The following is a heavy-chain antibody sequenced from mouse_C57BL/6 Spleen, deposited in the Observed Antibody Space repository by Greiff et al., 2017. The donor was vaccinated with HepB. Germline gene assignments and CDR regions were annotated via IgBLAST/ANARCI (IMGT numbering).Heavy chain of an antibody. V-gene: IGHV1-80*01. CDR1: GYAFSSYW. Sequence: QVQLQQSGAELVKPGASVKISCKASGYAFSSYWMNWVKQRPGKGLEWIGQIYPGDGDTNYNGKFKGKATLTADKSSSTAYMQLSSLTSEDSAVYFCARNSLLRSGFGYWGQGTTLTVSS. J-gene: IGHJ2*01. CDR3: ARNSLLRSGFGY. D-gene: IGHD1-1*01. CDR2: IYPGDGDT.